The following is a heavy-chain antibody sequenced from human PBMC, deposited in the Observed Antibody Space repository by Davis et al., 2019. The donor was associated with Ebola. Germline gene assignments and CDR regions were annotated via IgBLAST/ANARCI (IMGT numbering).Heavy chain of an antibody. Sequence: ASVKVSCKASGYTLSGNFMHWVRQAPGQGLEWMGCINPISGGTNYAQQFQGRVTMTRDTSISTAYMELGGLRYDDTAVYYCARGLGIVGASSGLDVWGQGTTVTVSS. D-gene: IGHD1-26*01. J-gene: IGHJ6*02. CDR1: GYTLSGNF. V-gene: IGHV1-2*02. CDR2: INPISGGT. CDR3: ARGLGIVGASSGLDV.